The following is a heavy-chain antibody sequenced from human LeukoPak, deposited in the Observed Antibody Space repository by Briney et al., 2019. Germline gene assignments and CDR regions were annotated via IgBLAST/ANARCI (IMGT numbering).Heavy chain of an antibody. J-gene: IGHJ6*02. V-gene: IGHV1-2*02. CDR3: ARSDYGGWYYYGMDV. CDR2: INPNSGGT. CDR1: GYTFTGYY. Sequence: SVKVSCKASGYTFTGYYMHWVRQAPGQGLEWMGWINPNSGGTNYAQKFQGRVTMTRGTSISTAYMELSRLRSDDTAVYYCARSDYGGWYYYGMDVWGQGTTVTVSS. D-gene: IGHD4-23*01.